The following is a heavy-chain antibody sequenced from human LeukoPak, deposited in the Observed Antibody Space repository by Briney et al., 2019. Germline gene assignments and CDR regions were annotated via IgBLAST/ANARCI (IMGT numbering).Heavy chain of an antibody. CDR1: GGSISSSSYY. J-gene: IGHJ1*01. V-gene: IGHV4-39*01. D-gene: IGHD6-6*01. CDR2: IYYSGST. Sequence: PSETLSLTCTVSGGSISSSSYYWGWIRQPPGKGLEWIGSIYYSGSTYYNPSLKSRVTISVDTSKNQFSLKLSSVTAADTAVYYCARHGARFMSIASLLGYFQHWGQGTLVTVSS. CDR3: ARHGARFMSIASLLGYFQH.